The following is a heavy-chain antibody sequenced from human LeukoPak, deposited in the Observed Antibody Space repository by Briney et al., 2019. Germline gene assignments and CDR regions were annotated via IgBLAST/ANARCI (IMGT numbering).Heavy chain of an antibody. J-gene: IGHJ4*02. CDR3: ASHRGSSGWTPFDY. CDR1: GASISSYY. D-gene: IGHD6-19*01. CDR2: IYYSGST. V-gene: IGHV4-59*08. Sequence: PSETLSLTCTVSGASISSYYWSWIRQPPGKGLEWIGYIYYSGSTNYNPSLKSRVTISVDTSKNQFSLKLSSVTAADTAVYYCASHRGSSGWTPFDYWGQGTLVTVSS.